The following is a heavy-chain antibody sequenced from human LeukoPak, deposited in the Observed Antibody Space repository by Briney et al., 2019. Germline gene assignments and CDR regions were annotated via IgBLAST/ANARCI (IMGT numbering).Heavy chain of an antibody. V-gene: IGHV4-61*01. CDR1: GGSISSRNYY. CDR3: ARGGIQLWRDTFDY. J-gene: IGHJ4*02. D-gene: IGHD5-18*01. Sequence: SETLSLTCTVSGGSISSRNYYWSWIRQPPGKGLEWIGYIYYSGSTNYNPSLKSRVTISVDTSKNQFSLKLSSVTAADTAVYYCARGGIQLWRDTFDYWGQGTLVTVSS. CDR2: IYYSGST.